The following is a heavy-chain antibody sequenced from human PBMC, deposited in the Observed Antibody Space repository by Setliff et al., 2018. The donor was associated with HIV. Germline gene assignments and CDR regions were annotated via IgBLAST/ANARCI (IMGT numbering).Heavy chain of an antibody. CDR2: VHFGGST. CDR1: SGSIGSNYY. D-gene: IGHD3-3*01. Sequence: SETLSLTCSVSSGSIGSNYYWGWVRRPPGKGLEWIGNVHFGGSTYYNPSLDSRVTIHVATSKKQFFLSLSSVTAADTAVYYCARPALGIGGGSMFDSWGQGIPVTVSS. CDR3: ARPALGIGGGSMFDS. V-gene: IGHV4-39*01. J-gene: IGHJ4*02.